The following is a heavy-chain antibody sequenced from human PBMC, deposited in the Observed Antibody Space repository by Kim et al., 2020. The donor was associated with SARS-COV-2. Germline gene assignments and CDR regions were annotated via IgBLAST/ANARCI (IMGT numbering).Heavy chain of an antibody. D-gene: IGHD3-10*01. CDR2: INHSGST. CDR1: GGSFSGYY. CDR3: ARGGGRYYYGSGSSNWFDP. V-gene: IGHV4-34*01. Sequence: SETLSLTCAVYGGSFSGYYWSWIRQPPGKGLEWIGEINHSGSTNYNPSLKSRVTISVDTSKNQFSLKLSSVTAADTAVYYCARGGGRYYYGSGSSNWFDPWGQGTLVTVSS. J-gene: IGHJ5*02.